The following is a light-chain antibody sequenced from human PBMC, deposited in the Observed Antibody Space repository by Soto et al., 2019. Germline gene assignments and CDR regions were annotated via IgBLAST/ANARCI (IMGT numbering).Light chain of an antibody. CDR2: GDN. CDR1: TSNIGAPYD. Sequence: QSVLTQPPSVSGAPGQRVSISCTGSTSNIGAPYDVHWYQHLPGTAPKLLIYGDNNRPSGIPDRFSGSKSGTSATLGITGLQTGDEADYYCGTWDSSLSASYVFGTGTKVTVL. CDR3: GTWDSSLSASYV. J-gene: IGLJ1*01. V-gene: IGLV1-40*01.